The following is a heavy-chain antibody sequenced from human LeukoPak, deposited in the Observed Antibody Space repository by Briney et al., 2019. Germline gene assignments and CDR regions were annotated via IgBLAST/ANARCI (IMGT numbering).Heavy chain of an antibody. CDR2: ISAYNGNT. Sequence: ASVKVSCKASGYTFTSYGISWVRQAPGQGLEWMGWISAYNGNTNYAQKLQGRVTMTTDTSTSTAYMELRSLRSDDTAVYYCARDSIVVVPAAIRGLYAFDIWGQGTMVTVSS. V-gene: IGHV1-18*01. CDR1: GYTFTSYG. CDR3: ARDSIVVVPAAIRGLYAFDI. D-gene: IGHD2-2*02. J-gene: IGHJ3*02.